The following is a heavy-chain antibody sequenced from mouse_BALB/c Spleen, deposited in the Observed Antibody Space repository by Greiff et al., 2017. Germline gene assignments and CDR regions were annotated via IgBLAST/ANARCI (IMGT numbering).Heavy chain of an antibody. Sequence: EVLLLESGPELVKPGASVKISCKASGYTFTDYNMDWVKQSHGKSLEWIGDINPYNGGTIYNQKFKGKATLTVDKSSSTAYMELQSLTSEDSAVYYCARGGCYGSDAEAMDYWGQGTSVTVSS. CDR2: INPYNGGT. D-gene: IGHD2-1*01. CDR1: GYTFTDYN. J-gene: IGHJ4*01. V-gene: IGHV1-18*01. CDR3: ARGGCYGSDAEAMDY.